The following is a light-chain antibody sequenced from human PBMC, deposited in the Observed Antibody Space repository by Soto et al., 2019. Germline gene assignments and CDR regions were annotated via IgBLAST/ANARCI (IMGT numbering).Light chain of an antibody. J-gene: IGKJ4*01. CDR2: DAS. CDR3: QQHTNWPLT. Sequence: EIVLTQSPATLSLSPGERATLSCRASQSVSSYLAWYQQKPGQAPRLLIYDASNRATGIPARFGGSGSGTDFTLTISSLEPEDFAVYYCQQHTNWPLTFGGGTKVDI. CDR1: QSVSSY. V-gene: IGKV3-11*01.